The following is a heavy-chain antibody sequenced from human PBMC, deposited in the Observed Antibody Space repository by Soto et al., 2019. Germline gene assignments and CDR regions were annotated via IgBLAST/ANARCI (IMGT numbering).Heavy chain of an antibody. D-gene: IGHD3-10*01. J-gene: IGHJ4*02. Sequence: GESLKISCRGSEYSFTSYWIGWVRQMPGKGLEWMGIMHPRDSDTRYSPSFQGQVTISADMSISTAYLLWNSLKASDTAMYYCARLDYGSGSHLYYFDYWGQGTPVTVSS. CDR3: ARLDYGSGSHLYYFDY. CDR2: MHPRDSDT. V-gene: IGHV5-51*01. CDR1: EYSFTSYW.